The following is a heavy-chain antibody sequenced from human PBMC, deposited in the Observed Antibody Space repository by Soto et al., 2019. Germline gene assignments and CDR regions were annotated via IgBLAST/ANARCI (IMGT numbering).Heavy chain of an antibody. Sequence: PSEALTLTCAVFGGTFSGYYSIWIRQPPGKGLEWIGHIYYDGSSSNYTPSLQSRATISVDTSKNQFSLKVSSVTAADTAVYYCARDGYSSGWYDYWGQGTLVTVSS. D-gene: IGHD6-19*01. J-gene: IGHJ4*02. CDR2: IYYDGSS. CDR3: ARDGYSSGWYDY. CDR1: GGTFSGYY. V-gene: IGHV4-59*01.